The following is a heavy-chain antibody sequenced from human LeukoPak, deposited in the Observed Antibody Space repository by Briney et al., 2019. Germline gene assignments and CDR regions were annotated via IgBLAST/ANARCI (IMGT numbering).Heavy chain of an antibody. Sequence: GASVKVSCKASGYTFTSYGISWVRQAPGQGLEWMGWISAYNGNTNYAQKLQGRVTMTTDTSTSTAYMELRSLRSGDTAVYYCARGTYFWSGYYPYYFDYWGQGTLVTVSS. V-gene: IGHV1-18*01. CDR2: ISAYNGNT. J-gene: IGHJ4*02. CDR1: GYTFTSYG. CDR3: ARGTYFWSGYYPYYFDY. D-gene: IGHD3-3*01.